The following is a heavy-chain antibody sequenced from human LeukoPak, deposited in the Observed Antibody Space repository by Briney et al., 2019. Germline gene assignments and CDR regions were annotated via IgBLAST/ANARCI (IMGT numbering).Heavy chain of an antibody. CDR3: ARGSGGYYYYGMDV. CDR2: ISSSGSTI. Sequence: GGSLRLSCAASGFTFSSYWMSWVRQAPGKGLEWVSYISSSGSTIYYADSVKGRFTISRDNAKNSLYLQMNSLRAEDTAVYYCARGSGGYYYYGMDVWGQGTTVTVSS. V-gene: IGHV3-48*04. D-gene: IGHD3-10*01. CDR1: GFTFSSYW. J-gene: IGHJ6*02.